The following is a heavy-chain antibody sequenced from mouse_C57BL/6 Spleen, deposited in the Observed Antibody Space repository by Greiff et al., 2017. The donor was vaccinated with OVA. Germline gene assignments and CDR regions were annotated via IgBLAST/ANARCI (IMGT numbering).Heavy chain of an antibody. Sequence: VQLQQSGAELVKPGASVKISCKASGYAFSSYWMNWVKQRPGKGLEWIGQIYPGDGDTNYNGKFKGKATLTADKSSSTAYMQLSSLTSEDSAVYFCARLTVVPSYYFDYWGQGTTLTVSS. V-gene: IGHV1-80*01. D-gene: IGHD1-1*01. J-gene: IGHJ2*01. CDR1: GYAFSSYW. CDR3: ARLTVVPSYYFDY. CDR2: IYPGDGDT.